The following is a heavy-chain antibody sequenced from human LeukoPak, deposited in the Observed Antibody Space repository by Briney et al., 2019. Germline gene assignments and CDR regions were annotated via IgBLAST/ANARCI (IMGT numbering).Heavy chain of an antibody. CDR3: ESYFVSGSGGDAFDG. CDR2: ISGRGGTT. J-gene: IGHJ3*01. V-gene: IGHV3-23*01. Sequence: GGSLRLSCAASGFTFSSYGMSWVRQAPGKGLEWVSVISGRGGTTYSADSVKGRFTISRDNSKNTLYLQMNSLRDEDTAVYYCESYFVSGSGGDAFDGWGQGTMVTVSS. D-gene: IGHD3-10*01. CDR1: GFTFSSYG.